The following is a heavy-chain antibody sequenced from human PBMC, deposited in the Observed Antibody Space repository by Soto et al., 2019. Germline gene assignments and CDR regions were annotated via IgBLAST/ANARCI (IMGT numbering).Heavy chain of an antibody. CDR3: ARGGPRQLVIYGMDV. CDR1: GYTFSSYY. CDR2: INPSGGIT. V-gene: IGHV1-46*01. D-gene: IGHD6-6*01. J-gene: IGHJ6*02. Sequence: ASVKVSCKASGYTFSSYYMHWVRHAPGQGLEWMGIINPSGGITNYAQRFQGRVTMTRDTSTRTVYMELSSLRSEDTAVYYCARGGPRQLVIYGMDVRGQGTTVTVSS.